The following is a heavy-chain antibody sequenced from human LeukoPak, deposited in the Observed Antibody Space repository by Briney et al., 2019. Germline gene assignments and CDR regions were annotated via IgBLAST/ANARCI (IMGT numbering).Heavy chain of an antibody. J-gene: IGHJ4*02. CDR2: INWNGGST. D-gene: IGHD2-2*01. Sequence: GGSLRLSCAASGFTFDDYGMSWVRQAPGKGLEWASGINWNGGSTGYADSVKGRFTISRDNAKNSLYLQMNSLRAEDTALYYCARDGLGYCSSTSCYETDYWGQGTLVTVSS. V-gene: IGHV3-20*04. CDR1: GFTFDDYG. CDR3: ARDGLGYCSSTSCYETDY.